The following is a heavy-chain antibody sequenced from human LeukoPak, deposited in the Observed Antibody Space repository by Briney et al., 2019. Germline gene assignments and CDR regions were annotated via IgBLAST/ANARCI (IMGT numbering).Heavy chain of an antibody. CDR3: TKGTIWLPFDY. CDR1: GFTFSNYA. Sequence: QPGGSLRLSCAASGFTFSNYAMSWARRAPGRGVEGVSAISGSGGSTYYADSVKGRFTIYRDNYKNTLYLQMYSLRAEDTAVYYCTKGTIWLPFDYWGQGTLVTVSS. V-gene: IGHV3-23*01. CDR2: ISGSGGST. J-gene: IGHJ4*02. D-gene: IGHD5-18*01.